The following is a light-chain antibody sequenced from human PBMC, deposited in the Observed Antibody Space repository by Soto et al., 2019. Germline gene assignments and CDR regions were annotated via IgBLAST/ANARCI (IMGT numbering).Light chain of an antibody. CDR1: QNININ. Sequence: EIVMTQFPDTLSVSPGDTATLSCRSSQNININLAWYQQKPGQAPTLLIYGVTARAPGVPARFSGSGSGTDFTLTIRSVQSGDVGVFYCQQYEGWPRTFGLGTKVEIQ. J-gene: IGKJ2*01. V-gene: IGKV3-15*01. CDR2: GVT. CDR3: QQYEGWPRT.